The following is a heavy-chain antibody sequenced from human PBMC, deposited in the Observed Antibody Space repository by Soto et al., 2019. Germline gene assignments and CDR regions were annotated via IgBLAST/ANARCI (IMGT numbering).Heavy chain of an antibody. V-gene: IGHV1-69*12. CDR2: IIPMFGTA. Sequence: QVQLVQSGAEVKKPESSVKVSCKAPGGTFSTYAISRVRQAPGQGLEWMGGIIPMFGTANYAQRFQDRGTITADESTNTVYMELSSLRSEDTAVYFCASGIQLWLRRINNGYSGWGQGTLVTVSS. D-gene: IGHD5-18*01. CDR1: GGTFSTYA. CDR3: ASGIQLWLRRINNGYSG. J-gene: IGHJ4*02.